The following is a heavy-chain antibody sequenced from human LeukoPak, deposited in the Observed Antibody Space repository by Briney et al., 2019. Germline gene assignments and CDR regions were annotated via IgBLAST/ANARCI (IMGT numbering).Heavy chain of an antibody. CDR1: GDSVSADSAT. D-gene: IGHD5-24*01. V-gene: IGHV6-1*01. J-gene: IGHJ3*02. CDR3: ARANYRAFDI. CDR2: AYYRSNRSKWSS. Sequence: SQTLSLTCAISGDSVSADSATWNWIRQSPSRGLEWLVRAYYRSNRSKWSSDYALSVKSRVTISPDTSKNEFSLQLNSVTPEDTAVYYCARANYRAFDIWGQGTMVTVSS.